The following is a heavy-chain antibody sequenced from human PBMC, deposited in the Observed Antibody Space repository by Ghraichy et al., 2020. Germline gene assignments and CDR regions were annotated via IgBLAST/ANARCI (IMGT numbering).Heavy chain of an antibody. Sequence: SETLSLTCTVSGGSISSSDYYWSWIRQHPGKGLEWIGYIYYSGDTYYNPSLKSRATISVDTSKNQFTLKLTSVTAADTAVYYCARPAPNNWFDPWGQGTLVSVSS. J-gene: IGHJ5*02. CDR2: IYYSGDT. CDR3: ARPAPNNWFDP. V-gene: IGHV4-31*03. CDR1: GGSISSSDYY.